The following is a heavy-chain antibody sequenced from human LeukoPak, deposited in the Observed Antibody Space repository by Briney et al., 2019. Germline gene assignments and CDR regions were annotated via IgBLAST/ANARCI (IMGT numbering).Heavy chain of an antibody. CDR3: AKTPLLRRFFGELDY. D-gene: IGHD3-10*01. Sequence: SETLSLTCAVYDGSFSGYYWSWIRQPPGKGLEWIGEINHSGSTNYNPSLKSRVTISVDTSKNQFSLKLSSVTAADTAVYYCAKTPLLRRFFGELDYWGQGTLVTVSS. V-gene: IGHV4-34*01. CDR2: INHSGST. CDR1: DGSFSGYY. J-gene: IGHJ4*02.